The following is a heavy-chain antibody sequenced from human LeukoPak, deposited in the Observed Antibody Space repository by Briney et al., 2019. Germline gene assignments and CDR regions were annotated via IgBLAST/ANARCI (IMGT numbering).Heavy chain of an antibody. D-gene: IGHD6-13*01. Sequence: AGGSLRLSCAASGFTFSSYAMTWVRQAPGEGLEWVSAISGSGGSTYYADSVKGRFTISRDNSKSTLYLQMTSLRAEDTAVYYCAKSSPIAAAGEVSDFWGQGTLVTVSS. CDR2: ISGSGGST. CDR3: AKSSPIAAAGEVSDF. CDR1: GFTFSSYA. V-gene: IGHV3-23*01. J-gene: IGHJ4*02.